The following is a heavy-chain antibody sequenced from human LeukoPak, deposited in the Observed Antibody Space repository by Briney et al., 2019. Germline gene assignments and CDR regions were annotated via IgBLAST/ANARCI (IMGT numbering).Heavy chain of an antibody. Sequence: SQTLSLTCTVSGGSISSGGYYWSWIRQHPGKGLEWIGYIYYSGSTYYNPSLKSRVTISVDTSKNQFSLKLSSVTAADTAEYYCAREAPPDPDSAIDYWGQGTLVTVSS. CDR3: AREAPPDPDSAIDY. D-gene: IGHD1-14*01. CDR1: GGSISSGGYY. V-gene: IGHV4-31*03. CDR2: IYYSGST. J-gene: IGHJ4*02.